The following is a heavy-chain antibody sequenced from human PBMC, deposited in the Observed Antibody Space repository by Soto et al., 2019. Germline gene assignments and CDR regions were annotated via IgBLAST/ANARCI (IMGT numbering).Heavy chain of an antibody. J-gene: IGHJ4*02. D-gene: IGHD1-1*01. Sequence: QVHLVQSGAEVKKPGASVKVSCKGSGYTFTSYDITWVRQAPGQGLEWMGWISAHNGNTDYAQKLQGRVTVTRDTSTSTAYMELRSLRSDDKAVYYCARGRYGDYWGQGALVTVSS. CDR2: ISAHNGNT. CDR1: GYTFTSYD. V-gene: IGHV1-18*01. CDR3: ARGRYGDY.